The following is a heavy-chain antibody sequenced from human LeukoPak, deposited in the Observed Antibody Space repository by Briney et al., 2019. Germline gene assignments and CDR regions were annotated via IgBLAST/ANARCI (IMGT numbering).Heavy chain of an antibody. Sequence: PSETLSLTCAVYGGSFSGYYWSWIRQPPGKGLEWIGEINHSGSTNYNPPLKSRVTISVDTSKNQFSLKLSSVTAADTAVYYYARARDGCNYGAFDIWGQGTMVTVSS. D-gene: IGHD5-12*01. J-gene: IGHJ3*02. CDR3: ARARDGCNYGAFDI. V-gene: IGHV4-34*01. CDR2: INHSGST. CDR1: GGSFSGYY.